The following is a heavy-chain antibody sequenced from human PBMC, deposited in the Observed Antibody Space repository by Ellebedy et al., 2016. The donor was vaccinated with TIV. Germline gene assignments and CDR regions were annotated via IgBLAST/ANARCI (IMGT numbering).Heavy chain of an antibody. J-gene: IGHJ3*02. CDR3: ARVHTPTLWDAFDI. Sequence: MPSETLSLTCTVSGGSISSYYWSWIRQPPGKGLEWIGYIYDSGSTNYNPSLKSPVTISVDTSKNQFSLKLSSVTAADTAVYYCARVHTPTLWDAFDIWGQGTMVTVSS. CDR2: IYDSGST. D-gene: IGHD5-18*01. V-gene: IGHV4-59*01. CDR1: GGSISSYY.